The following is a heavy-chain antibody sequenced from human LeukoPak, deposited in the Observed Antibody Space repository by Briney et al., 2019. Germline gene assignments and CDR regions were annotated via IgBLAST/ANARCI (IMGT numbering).Heavy chain of an antibody. CDR1: GGSISSSSYY. J-gene: IGHJ4*02. CDR2: IYYSGST. V-gene: IGHV4-39*07. D-gene: IGHD1-26*01. Sequence: SETLSLTCTVSGGSISSSSYYWGWIRQPPGKGLEWIGSIYYSGSTYYNPSLKSRVTISVDTSKNQFSLKLSSVTAADTAVYYCASIGSPVGGGSYSHYFDYWGQGTLVTVSS. CDR3: ASIGSPVGGGSYSHYFDY.